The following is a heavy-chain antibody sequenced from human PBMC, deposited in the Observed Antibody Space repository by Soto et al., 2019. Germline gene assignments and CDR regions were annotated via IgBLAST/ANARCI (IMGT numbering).Heavy chain of an antibody. J-gene: IGHJ6*02. Sequence: GESLKISCKGSGYSFTSYWISWVRQMPGKGLEWMGRIDPSDSYTNYSPSFQGHVTISADKSISTAYLQWSSLKASDTAMYYCARLAGPKYSSSWYPHYYRLDVWGQGTTVTVSS. CDR2: IDPSDSYT. CDR1: GYSFTSYW. V-gene: IGHV5-10-1*01. CDR3: ARLAGPKYSSSWYPHYYRLDV. D-gene: IGHD6-13*01.